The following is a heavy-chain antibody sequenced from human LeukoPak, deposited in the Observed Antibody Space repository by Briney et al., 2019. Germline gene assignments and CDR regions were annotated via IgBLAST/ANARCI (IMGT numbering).Heavy chain of an antibody. J-gene: IGHJ3*02. CDR1: GYSISSGYY. CDR2: IYHSGST. CDR3: ARYGKITTIVVDAFDI. V-gene: IGHV4-38-2*02. Sequence: PSETLSLTCTVSGYSISSGYYWGWIRQPPGKGLEWIGGIYHSGSTYYNPSLKSRVTISVDTSKNQFSLKLSSVTAADTAVYYCARYGKITTIVVDAFDIWGQGTMVTVSS. D-gene: IGHD3-22*01.